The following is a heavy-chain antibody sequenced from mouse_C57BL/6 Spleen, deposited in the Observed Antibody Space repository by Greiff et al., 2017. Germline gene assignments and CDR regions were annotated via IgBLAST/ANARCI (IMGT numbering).Heavy chain of an antibody. CDR3: ARWLLPYAMDY. CDR1: GFNIRDYY. D-gene: IGHD2-3*01. J-gene: IGHJ4*01. V-gene: IGHV14-2*01. CDR2: IGPEDGET. Sequence: EVQRVESGAELVKPGASVKLSCTASGFNIRDYYMHWVKQRTEQGLEWIGRIGPEDGETKYAAKFQGRATITADTSSNTAYLQLSSLTSEDTAVXYCARWLLPYAMDYWGQGTSVTVSS.